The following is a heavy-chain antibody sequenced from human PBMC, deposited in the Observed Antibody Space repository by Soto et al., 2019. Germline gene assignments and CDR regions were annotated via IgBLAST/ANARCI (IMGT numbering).Heavy chain of an antibody. J-gene: IGHJ4*02. D-gene: IGHD6-13*01. CDR1: GFTLNTYS. V-gene: IGHV3-30*10. CDR3: ARDPDLIEAAGNYFDY. Sequence: QVQLVESGGGVVQPGTSLRLSCSVSGFTLNTYSMHWVRQAPGKGLEWVAVVSFDGVNKHYRDSVKSRFTISRDIAKNMLYLQMTSLRLEDTALYYCARDPDLIEAAGNYFDYWGQGTLVTVSS. CDR2: VSFDGVNK.